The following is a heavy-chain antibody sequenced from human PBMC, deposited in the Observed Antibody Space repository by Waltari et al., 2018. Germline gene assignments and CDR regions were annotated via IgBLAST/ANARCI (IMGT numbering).Heavy chain of an antibody. CDR1: GGPISSHY. J-gene: IGHJ5*02. D-gene: IGHD6-6*01. CDR3: ARVFQSIAARHDWFDP. Sequence: QVQLQESGPGLVKPSETLSLTCTVPGGPISSHYWRWIRQPPGKGLEWIGYIYYSGSTNYNPSLKSRVTISVDTSKNQFSLKLSSVTAADTAVYYCARVFQSIAARHDWFDPWGQGTLVTVSS. V-gene: IGHV4-59*11. CDR2: IYYSGST.